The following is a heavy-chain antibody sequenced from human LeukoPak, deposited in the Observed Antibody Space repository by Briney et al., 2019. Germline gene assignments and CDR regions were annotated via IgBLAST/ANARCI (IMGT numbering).Heavy chain of an antibody. Sequence: SETLSLTCTVSGGSLSSYYWSWIRQPPGKGLEWIGYVYYSGSTKYNPSLKSRVTIPVDMSKNQFSQKLSSVTAADTAVYYCARQSGNGYSGYDFQAFDIWGQGTMVTVSS. CDR1: GGSLSSYY. D-gene: IGHD5-12*01. V-gene: IGHV4-59*08. CDR3: ARQSGNGYSGYDFQAFDI. CDR2: VYYSGST. J-gene: IGHJ3*02.